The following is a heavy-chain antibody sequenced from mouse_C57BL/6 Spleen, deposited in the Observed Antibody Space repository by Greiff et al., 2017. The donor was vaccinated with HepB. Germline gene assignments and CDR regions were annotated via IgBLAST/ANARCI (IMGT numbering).Heavy chain of an antibody. V-gene: IGHV3-1*01. CDR1: GYSITSGYD. Sequence: EVKLVESGPGMVKPSQSLSLTCTVTGYSITSGYDWHWIRHFPGNKLEWMGYISYSGSTNYNPSLKSRISITHDTSKNHFFLKLNSVTTEDTATYYCARVGDFDWYFDVWGTGTTVTVSS. CDR2: ISYSGST. J-gene: IGHJ1*03. CDR3: ARVGDFDWYFDV. D-gene: IGHD3-1*01.